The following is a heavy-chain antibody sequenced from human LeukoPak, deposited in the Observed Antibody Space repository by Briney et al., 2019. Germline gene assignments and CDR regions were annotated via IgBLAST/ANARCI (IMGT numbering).Heavy chain of an antibody. V-gene: IGHV4-59*01. CDR2: IYYSGST. D-gene: IGHD3-22*01. CDR3: ARDVYKYDSSGSRAFDI. J-gene: IGHJ3*02. CDR1: GGSISSYY. Sequence: SETLSLTCTVSGGSISSYYWSWIRQPPGKGLEWIGYIYYSGSTNYNPSLKSRVTISVDTSKNQFSLKLSSVTAADTAVYYCARDVYKYDSSGSRAFDIWGQGTMVTVSS.